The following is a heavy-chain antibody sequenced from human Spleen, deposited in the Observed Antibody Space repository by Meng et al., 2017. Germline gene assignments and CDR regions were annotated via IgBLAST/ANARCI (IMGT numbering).Heavy chain of an antibody. D-gene: IGHD3-16*01. V-gene: IGHV1-69*14. CDR2: INLVFGTT. CDR3: ARDRWGVNDY. CDR1: GGMFSSSV. Sequence: QVQLGECGAEVMKPGSAVTVSCKASGGMFSSSVIGWVRQAPGQGLEWMGGINLVFGTTNYAQKFQGRVTITADKSTSTAYMELSSLRSEDTAVYYCARDRWGVNDYWGQGTLVTVSS. J-gene: IGHJ4*02.